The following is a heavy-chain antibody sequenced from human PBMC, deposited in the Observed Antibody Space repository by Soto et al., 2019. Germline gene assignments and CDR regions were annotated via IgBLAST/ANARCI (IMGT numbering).Heavy chain of an antibody. V-gene: IGHV1-18*01. Sequence: ASVKVSCKASGYTFTSYGISWVRQAPGQGLEWMGWISAYNGNTNYAQKLQGRVTMTTDTSTSTAYMELRSLRSDDTAVYYCARDIEVSDDFWSGYYEYNWFDPWGRGTLVTVSS. D-gene: IGHD3-3*01. J-gene: IGHJ5*02. CDR3: ARDIEVSDDFWSGYYEYNWFDP. CDR2: ISAYNGNT. CDR1: GYTFTSYG.